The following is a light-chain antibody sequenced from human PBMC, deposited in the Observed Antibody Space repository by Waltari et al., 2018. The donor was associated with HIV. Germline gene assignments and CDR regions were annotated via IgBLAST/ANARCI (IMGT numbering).Light chain of an antibody. Sequence: QSVLTQPPSVSAAPGQKVTISCSGSSSNIGSHFVSCSRQLPGTAPKLLIYDNNKRPSGIPDRFSGSKSGTSATLGITGLQTGDEADYYCGTWDTSLNAGVFAGGTNLTVL. V-gene: IGLV1-51*01. CDR2: DNN. CDR3: GTWDTSLNAGV. J-gene: IGLJ3*02. CDR1: SSNIGSHF.